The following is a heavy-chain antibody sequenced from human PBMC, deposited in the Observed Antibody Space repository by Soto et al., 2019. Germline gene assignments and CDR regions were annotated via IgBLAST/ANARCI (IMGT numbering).Heavy chain of an antibody. CDR3: ARGHHGSYYYYGMEV. CDR2: SYHSGST. D-gene: IGHD3-10*01. CDR1: GGSISSYY. J-gene: IGHJ6*02. Sequence: SETLSLTCTVSGGSISSYYWSCIRQPPGKGLEWIGYSYHSGSTNYNPSLKSRVTISVDTSKNQFSLKLSSVTAADTAVYYCARGHHGSYYYYGMEVWGQGTTVTVSS. V-gene: IGHV4-59*01.